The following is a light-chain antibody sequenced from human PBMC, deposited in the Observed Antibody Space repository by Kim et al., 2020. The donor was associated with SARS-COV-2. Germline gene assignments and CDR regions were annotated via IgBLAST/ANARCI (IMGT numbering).Light chain of an antibody. CDR1: EDVSDY. CDR3: QQYDAPPFT. Sequence: AAVGDRVTITCQASEDVSDYFNRYHQKPGEAPKVLIRDAANLESGVPSRFSRGGYGTEFSLTISSVQPEDMGTYYCQQYDAPPFTFGQGTRLEIK. J-gene: IGKJ5*01. CDR2: DAA. V-gene: IGKV1-33*01.